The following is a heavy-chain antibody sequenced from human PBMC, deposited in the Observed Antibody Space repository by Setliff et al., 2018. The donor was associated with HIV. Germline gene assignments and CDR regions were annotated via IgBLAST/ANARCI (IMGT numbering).Heavy chain of an antibody. Sequence: GGSLRLSCAASGFTFSSYAMIWVRQAPGKGLVWVSTISADGERTYYPDSVKGRFTISRDNSNNALHLQMHSLTAEDTAVYYRAKGRVFGAANYFEYWGQGTPVTVSS. J-gene: IGHJ4*02. D-gene: IGHD3-3*01. CDR2: ISADGERT. CDR1: GFTFSSYA. V-gene: IGHV3-23*01. CDR3: AKGRVFGAANYFEY.